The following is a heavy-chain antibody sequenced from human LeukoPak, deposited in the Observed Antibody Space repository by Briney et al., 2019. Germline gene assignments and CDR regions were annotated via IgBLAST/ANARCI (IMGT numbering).Heavy chain of an antibody. Sequence: GASVKVSCKASGGTFSSYAISWVRQAPGQGLEWMGGIIPIFGTANYAQKFQGRVTITADESTSTAYMELSSLRSEGTAVYYCARGAAMVTRYYYGMDVWGQGTTVTVSS. V-gene: IGHV1-69*13. CDR2: IIPIFGTA. CDR3: ARGAAMVTRYYYGMDV. CDR1: GGTFSSYA. D-gene: IGHD5-18*01. J-gene: IGHJ6*02.